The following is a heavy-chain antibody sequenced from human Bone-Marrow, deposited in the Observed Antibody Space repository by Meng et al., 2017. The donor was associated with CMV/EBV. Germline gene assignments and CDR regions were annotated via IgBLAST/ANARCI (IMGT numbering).Heavy chain of an antibody. CDR3: ARGEGVVGATPFDI. V-gene: IGHV3-13*01. D-gene: IGHD1-26*01. J-gene: IGHJ3*02. CDR2: IGTAGDT. Sequence: GESLKISCAASGFTFSSYDMHWVRQATGKGLEWVSAIGTAGDTYYPGSVKGRFTISRENAKNSLYLQMNSLRAGDMAVYYCARGEGVVGATPFDIWGQGTMVTVSS. CDR1: GFTFSSYD.